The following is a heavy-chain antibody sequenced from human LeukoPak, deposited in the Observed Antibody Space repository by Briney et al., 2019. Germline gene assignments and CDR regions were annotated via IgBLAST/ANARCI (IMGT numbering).Heavy chain of an antibody. D-gene: IGHD2-2*02. J-gene: IGHJ4*02. Sequence: SETLSLTCTVSGGSISSSSYYWGWTRQPPGKGLEWIGSIYYSGSTYYNPSLKSRVTISVDTSKNQFSLKLSSVTAADTAVYYCARVDGDIVVVPAAIHQSYYFDYWGQGTLVTVSS. CDR2: IYYSGST. V-gene: IGHV4-39*07. CDR1: GGSISSSSYY. CDR3: ARVDGDIVVVPAAIHQSYYFDY.